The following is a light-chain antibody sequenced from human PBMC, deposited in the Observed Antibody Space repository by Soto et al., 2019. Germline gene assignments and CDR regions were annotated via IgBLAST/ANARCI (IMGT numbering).Light chain of an antibody. Sequence: QSALTQPASVSGSPGQSITISCTGSSSDIGRYNYVSWYQQLPGKAPKLIIYEVSNRPSGVSDRFSGSKSGNTASLSISGLQTEDKADYYCGSYTSATTWVFGGGTKVTVL. J-gene: IGLJ3*02. V-gene: IGLV2-14*03. CDR2: EVS. CDR3: GSYTSATTWV. CDR1: SSDIGRYNY.